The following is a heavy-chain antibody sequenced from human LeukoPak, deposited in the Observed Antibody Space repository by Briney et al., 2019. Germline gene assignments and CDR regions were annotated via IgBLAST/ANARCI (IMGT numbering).Heavy chain of an antibody. V-gene: IGHV3-30-3*01. D-gene: IGHD6-19*01. CDR1: GFTFSSYA. Sequence: GGSLRLSCAASGFTFSSYAMHWVRQAPGKGLEWVAVISYDGSNKYYADSVKGRFTISRDNSKNTLYLQMNSLRAEDTAVYYCARAGQWLALGPNFDYWGQGTLVTVSS. J-gene: IGHJ4*02. CDR3: ARAGQWLALGPNFDY. CDR2: ISYDGSNK.